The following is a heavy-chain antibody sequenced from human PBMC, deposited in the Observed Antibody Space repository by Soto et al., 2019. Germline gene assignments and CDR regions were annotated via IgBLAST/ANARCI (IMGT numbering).Heavy chain of an antibody. V-gene: IGHV1-69*13. CDR1: GGTFSSYA. CDR2: IIPIFGTA. D-gene: IGHD6-13*01. Sequence: SVKVSCKASGGTFSSYAISWVRQAPGQGLEWMGGIIPIFGTANYAQKFQGRVTITADESTSTAYMELSSLRSEDTAVYYCARDRIAAAAPYYYYLGMDVWGQGTTVTVSS. CDR3: ARDRIAAAAPYYYYLGMDV. J-gene: IGHJ6*02.